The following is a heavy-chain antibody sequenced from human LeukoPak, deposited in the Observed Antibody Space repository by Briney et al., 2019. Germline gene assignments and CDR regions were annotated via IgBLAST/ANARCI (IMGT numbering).Heavy chain of an antibody. CDR3: ARGAPSDY. Sequence: SETLSLTCTVSGGSLSSGSISSYYWSWVRQPAGKGLEWIGRIYNSGTTNYNPSLKSRVTMSVDTSKNQLSLKLNSVTAADTAVYYCARGAPSDYWGQGTLVTVPS. V-gene: IGHV4-4*07. CDR1: GGSLSSGSISSYY. CDR2: IYNSGTT. J-gene: IGHJ4*02.